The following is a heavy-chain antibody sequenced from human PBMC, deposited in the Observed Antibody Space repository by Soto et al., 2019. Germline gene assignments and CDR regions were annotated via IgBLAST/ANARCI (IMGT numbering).Heavy chain of an antibody. CDR2: IIPIFGTA. CDR3: ARDGYRVIKTTVTETDYYYYYGMDG. CDR1: GGTFSSYA. J-gene: IGHJ6*02. V-gene: IGHV1-69*01. D-gene: IGHD4-4*01. Sequence: QVQLVQSGAEVKKPGSSVKVSCKASGGTFSSYAISWVRQAPGQGLEWMGGIIPIFGTANYAQKFQGRVTITADESTSTAYMELSSLRSEDTAVYYCARDGYRVIKTTVTETDYYYYYGMDGWGQGTTVTVSS.